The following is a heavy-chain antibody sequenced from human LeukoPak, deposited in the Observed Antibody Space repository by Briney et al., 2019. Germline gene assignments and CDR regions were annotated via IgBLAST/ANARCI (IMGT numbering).Heavy chain of an antibody. CDR3: AGEGGMAEAAFDI. J-gene: IGHJ3*02. CDR1: GDSVSSNSAA. Sequence: SQTPSLTCAISGDSVSSNSAAWNWIRQSPSRGLEWLGRTYYRSKWKKDYAVSVKSRITINPDTSKNQFSLQLNSVTPEDTAVYYCAGEGGMAEAAFDICGPGTMVTVSS. D-gene: IGHD6-13*01. CDR2: TYYRSKWKK. V-gene: IGHV6-1*01.